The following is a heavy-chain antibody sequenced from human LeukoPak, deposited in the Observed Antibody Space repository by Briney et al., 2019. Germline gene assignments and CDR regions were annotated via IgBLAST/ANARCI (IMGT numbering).Heavy chain of an antibody. D-gene: IGHD4-23*01. J-gene: IGHJ2*01. CDR2: ISSSSSYI. V-gene: IGHV3-21*04. Sequence: GGSLRLSCAASGFTFSSYSMNWVRQAPGKGLEWVSSISSSSSYIYYADPVKGRFTISRDNSKNTLYLQMNSLRAEDTAVYYCAKDWLRWPNWYFDLWGRGTLVTVSS. CDR3: AKDWLRWPNWYFDL. CDR1: GFTFSSYS.